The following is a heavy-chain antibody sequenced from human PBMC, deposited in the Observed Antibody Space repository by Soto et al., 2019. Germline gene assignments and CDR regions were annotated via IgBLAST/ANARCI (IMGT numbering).Heavy chain of an antibody. V-gene: IGHV4-4*07. CDR1: GGSISSYY. Sequence: SETLSLTCTVSGGSISSYYWSWIRQPAGKGLEWIGRIYTSGSTNYNPSLKSRVTMSVDTSKNQFSLKLSSVTAADTAVYYCARDRAGTAMGRVYYFDYWGQGTLVTVSS. J-gene: IGHJ4*02. D-gene: IGHD5-18*01. CDR2: IYTSGST. CDR3: ARDRAGTAMGRVYYFDY.